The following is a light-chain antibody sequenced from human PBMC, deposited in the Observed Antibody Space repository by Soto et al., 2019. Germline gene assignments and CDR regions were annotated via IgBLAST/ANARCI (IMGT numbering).Light chain of an antibody. CDR3: AAWDDSLNGYYV. CDR1: SSNIGSNT. V-gene: IGLV1-44*01. CDR2: SNN. Sequence: SVLTQPPSASGTPGQRVTISCSGSSSNIGSNTVSWYQQLPGTAPKLLIYSNNQRPSGVPDRFSGSKSGTSASLAISGLQSEDETDYYCAAWDDSLNGYYVFGTGTKVTV. J-gene: IGLJ1*01.